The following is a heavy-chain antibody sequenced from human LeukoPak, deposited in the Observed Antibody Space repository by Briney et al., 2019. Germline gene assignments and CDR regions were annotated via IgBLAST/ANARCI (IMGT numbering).Heavy chain of an antibody. J-gene: IGHJ4*02. CDR2: ISGSGGST. CDR1: GFTFRTSG. CDR3: AKARGYDCFDY. Sequence: GGSLRLSCAASGFTFRTSGMHWVRQAPGKGLEWVSAISGSGGSTYYADSVKGRFTISRDNSRNTLYLQMNSLRAEDTAVYYCAKARGYDCFDYWGQGTLVTVSS. V-gene: IGHV3-23*01. D-gene: IGHD5-12*01.